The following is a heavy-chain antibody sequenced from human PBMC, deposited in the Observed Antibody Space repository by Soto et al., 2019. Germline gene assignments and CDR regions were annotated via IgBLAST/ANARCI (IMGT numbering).Heavy chain of an antibody. CDR1: GGSFSGYY. Sequence: SETLSLTCAVYGGSFSGYYWSWIRQPPGKGLEWIGEINHSGSTNYNPSLKSRVTISVDTSKNQFSLKLSSVTAADTAVYYCAREITMVRGAGDWFDPWGQGTLVPVSS. V-gene: IGHV4-34*01. CDR3: AREITMVRGAGDWFDP. CDR2: INHSGST. J-gene: IGHJ5*02. D-gene: IGHD3-10*01.